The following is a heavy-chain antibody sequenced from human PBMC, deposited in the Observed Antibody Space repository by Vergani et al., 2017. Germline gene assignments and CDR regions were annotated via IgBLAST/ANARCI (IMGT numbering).Heavy chain of an antibody. CDR2: IYTSGST. Sequence: QVQLQESGPGLVKPSVTLSLICTVFGGPISSYYWRWIRQPAGTGMEWIGRIYTSGSTNYNPSLESRVTISVDTSKNQFSLKLSSVTAADTAVYYCARDRGAAYRDDSFDIWGRGTMVIVSS. J-gene: IGHJ3*02. CDR1: GGPISSYY. CDR3: ARDRGAAYRDDSFDI. V-gene: IGHV4-4*07. D-gene: IGHD2-21*01.